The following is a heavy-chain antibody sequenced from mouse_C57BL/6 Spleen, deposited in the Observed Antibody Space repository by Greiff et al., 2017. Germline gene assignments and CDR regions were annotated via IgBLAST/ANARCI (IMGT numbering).Heavy chain of an antibody. CDR1: GYTFTSYG. CDR3: ARFITTVVALYYYAMDY. CDR2: IYPRSGNT. D-gene: IGHD1-1*01. V-gene: IGHV1-81*01. J-gene: IGHJ4*01. Sequence: VQLQQSGAELARPGASVKLSCKASGYTFTSYGISWVKQRTGQGLEWIGEIYPRSGNTYYNEKFKGKATLTADKSSSTAYMELRSLTSEDSAVYFCARFITTVVALYYYAMDYWGQGTSVTVSS.